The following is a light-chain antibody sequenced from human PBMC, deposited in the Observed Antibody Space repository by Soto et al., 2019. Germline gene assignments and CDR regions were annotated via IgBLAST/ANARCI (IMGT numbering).Light chain of an antibody. CDR2: DVS. CDR1: SSDVGGYNY. J-gene: IGLJ1*01. Sequence: QSALTQPASVSGSPGQSITISCTGTSSDVGGYNYVSWYQQHPGKAPKLMIYDVSKRPSGVPDRFSGSKSGNTASLTISGLQAEDEADYYCCSYAGRYTFLFGTGTKLTVL. V-gene: IGLV2-11*01. CDR3: CSYAGRYTFL.